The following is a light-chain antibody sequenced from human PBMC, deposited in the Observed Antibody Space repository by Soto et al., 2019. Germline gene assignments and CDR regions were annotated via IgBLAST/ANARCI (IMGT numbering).Light chain of an antibody. Sequence: EIVLTQSPGTLSLSPGERATLSCRASQSVSSSYLAWYQQKPGQAPRLLIYGASSRATGIPDRFSGSGSGTDFTLTICRLEPEDLAVYYCQQYGSSPRTFGQGTKVEIK. J-gene: IGKJ1*01. CDR3: QQYGSSPRT. CDR1: QSVSSSY. V-gene: IGKV3-20*01. CDR2: GAS.